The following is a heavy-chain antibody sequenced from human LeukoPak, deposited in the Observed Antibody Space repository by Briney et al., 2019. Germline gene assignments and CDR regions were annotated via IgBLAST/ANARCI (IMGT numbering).Heavy chain of an antibody. CDR1: GYSFTSYW. J-gene: IGHJ4*02. Sequence: GESLKISCKGSGYSFTSYWIGWVRQMPGKGLEWMGIIYPGDSDTRYSPSFQGQVTISADKSISTAHLQLSSLKASDTAMYYCARVYDSSGYFSFHYWGQGTLVIVSS. CDR2: IYPGDSDT. CDR3: ARVYDSSGYFSFHY. V-gene: IGHV5-51*01. D-gene: IGHD3-22*01.